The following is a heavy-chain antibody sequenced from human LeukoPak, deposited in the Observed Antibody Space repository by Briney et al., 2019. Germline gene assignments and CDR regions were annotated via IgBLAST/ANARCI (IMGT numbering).Heavy chain of an antibody. Sequence: SETLSLTCTVSGGSISSYYWSWIRQPAGKGLEWIGRIYTSGSTNYNPSLKSRVTISVDTSKNQFSLKLSSVTAADTAVYYCARSYGSGSYYMYYYYMDVWGKGATVTISS. D-gene: IGHD3-10*01. J-gene: IGHJ6*03. CDR3: ARSYGSGSYYMYYYYMDV. CDR1: GGSISSYY. V-gene: IGHV4-4*07. CDR2: IYTSGST.